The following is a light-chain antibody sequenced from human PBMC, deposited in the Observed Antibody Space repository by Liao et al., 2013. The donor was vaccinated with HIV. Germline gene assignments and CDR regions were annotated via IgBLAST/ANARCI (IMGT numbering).Light chain of an antibody. Sequence: SYVLTQPPSVSVAPGKTARITCGGNNIGSKSVHWYQQKPGQAPVLVIYYDSDRPSGIPERFSGSNSGNTATLTITRVEAGDEADYYCQVWHMSSDSRVFGTGTKVTVL. CDR2: YDS. V-gene: IGLV3-21*01. CDR1: NIGSKS. CDR3: QVWHMSSDSRV. J-gene: IGLJ1*01.